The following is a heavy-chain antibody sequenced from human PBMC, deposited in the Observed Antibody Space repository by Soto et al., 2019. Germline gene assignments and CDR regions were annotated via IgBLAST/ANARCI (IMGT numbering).Heavy chain of an antibody. CDR3: ARGSKTGTTLY. CDR1: GYTFTMYY. V-gene: IGHV1-46*01. CDR2: INPSGGST. D-gene: IGHD1-7*01. J-gene: IGHJ4*02. Sequence: ASVKVSCKASGYTFTMYYMHWVRQAPGQGLEGMGIINPSGGSTSYAQKFQGRVTMTRDTSTSTVYMELSSLRSEDTAVYYCARGSKTGTTLYWGQGTLVTVSS.